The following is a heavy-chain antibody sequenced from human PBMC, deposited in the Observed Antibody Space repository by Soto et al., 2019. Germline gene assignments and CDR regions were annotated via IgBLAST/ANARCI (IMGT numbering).Heavy chain of an antibody. D-gene: IGHD3-10*01. Sequence: ASVKVSCKASGNTFTSYDINWVRQATGHGLEWMGWINPNSGNIGYAQKFQGRFTMTRDTAIRTAYMEMSRLRSDDTAVYYCARGRASGSYYLLDYWGQGTLVTVSS. J-gene: IGHJ4*02. V-gene: IGHV1-8*01. CDR1: GNTFTSYD. CDR3: ARGRASGSYYLLDY. CDR2: INPNSGNI.